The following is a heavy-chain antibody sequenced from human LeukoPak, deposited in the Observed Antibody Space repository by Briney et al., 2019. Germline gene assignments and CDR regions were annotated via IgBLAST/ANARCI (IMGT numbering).Heavy chain of an antibody. Sequence: GASVKVSCKASGYTFTSYAISWVRQAPGQWLEWMGRIIPILGIANYAQKFQGRVTITADKSTSTAYMELSSLRSEDTAVYYCAREATGFAFDIWGQGTMVTVSS. J-gene: IGHJ3*02. CDR3: AREATGFAFDI. V-gene: IGHV1-69*04. CDR2: IIPILGIA. D-gene: IGHD3-9*01. CDR1: GYTFTSYA.